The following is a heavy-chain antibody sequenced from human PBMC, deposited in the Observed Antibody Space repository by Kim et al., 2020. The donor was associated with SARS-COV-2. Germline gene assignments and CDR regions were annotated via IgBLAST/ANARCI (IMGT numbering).Heavy chain of an antibody. V-gene: IGHV3-33*03. CDR3: AKKGAVANSVYYYGLDV. Sequence: GGSLRLSCAASGFTFGSYAMHWVRQAPGKGLEWVAVIWSDGDYQYFGDSVKGRFTISRDNSENLLFLQLNSLRPDDSAVYYCAKKGAVANSVYYYGLDV. CDR1: GFTFGSYA. CDR2: IWSDGDYQ. J-gene: IGHJ6*01. D-gene: IGHD2-15*01.